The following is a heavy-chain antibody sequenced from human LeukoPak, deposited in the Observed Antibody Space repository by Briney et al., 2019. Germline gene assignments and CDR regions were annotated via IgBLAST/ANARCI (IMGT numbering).Heavy chain of an antibody. CDR2: ISYDGSNK. J-gene: IGHJ5*02. CDR3: AKSTDWFDP. CDR1: GFTFSSYG. V-gene: IGHV3-30*18. D-gene: IGHD2-8*02. Sequence: GGSLRLSCAASGFTFSSYGMHWVRQAPGKGLEWVAVISYDGSNKYYADSVKGRFTISRDNFKNTLYLQMNSLRAEDTAVYYCAKSTDWFDPRGQGTLVTVSS.